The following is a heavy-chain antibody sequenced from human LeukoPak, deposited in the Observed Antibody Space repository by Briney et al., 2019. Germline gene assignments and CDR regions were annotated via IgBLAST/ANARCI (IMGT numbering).Heavy chain of an antibody. CDR2: IYDSGST. V-gene: IGHV4-59*12. D-gene: IGHD4-17*01. CDR1: GGSISSYY. CDR3: ARESYGDYSGFDY. Sequence: SETLSLTCTVSGGSISSYYWSWIRQPPGKGLEWIGYIYDSGSTNYNPPLKSRVTISVDRSKNQFSLKLSSVTAADTAVYYCARESYGDYSGFDYWGQGTLVTVSS. J-gene: IGHJ4*02.